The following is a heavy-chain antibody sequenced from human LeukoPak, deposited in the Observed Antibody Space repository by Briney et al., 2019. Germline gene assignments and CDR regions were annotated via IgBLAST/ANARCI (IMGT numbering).Heavy chain of an antibody. D-gene: IGHD1-26*01. CDR1: GGSISSSCYY. V-gene: IGHV4-39*01. J-gene: IGHJ4*02. Sequence: SETLSLTCTVSGGSISSSCYYWGWIRQPPGKGLEWIGSIYYSGSTYYNPSLKSRVTISVDTSKNQFSLKLSSVTAADTAVYYCARHRKVVGATSGDYWGQGTLVTVSS. CDR2: IYYSGST. CDR3: ARHRKVVGATSGDY.